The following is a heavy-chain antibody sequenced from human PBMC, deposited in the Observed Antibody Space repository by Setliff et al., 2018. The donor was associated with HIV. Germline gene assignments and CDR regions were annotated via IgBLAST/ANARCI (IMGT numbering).Heavy chain of an antibody. D-gene: IGHD1-26*01. CDR3: ARGIGPLPNWENFYYSMDI. V-gene: IGHV4-39*01. J-gene: IGHJ6*03. CDR1: GGSISSSSYY. CDR2: IYYSGST. Sequence: TETLSLTCTVSGGSISSSSYYWGWIRQPPGKGLEWIGSIYYSGSTYSNPSLKSRVTISADTSKNQISLKLNSVTAADTAVYYCARGIGPLPNWENFYYSMDIWGKGTTVTVSS.